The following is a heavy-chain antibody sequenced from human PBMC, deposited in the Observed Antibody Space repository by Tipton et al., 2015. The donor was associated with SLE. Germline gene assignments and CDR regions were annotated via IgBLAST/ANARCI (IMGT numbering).Heavy chain of an antibody. CDR3: ARHPPRGGSGYALDN. CDR1: GGSISSSSYY. Sequence: TLSLTCTVSGGSISSSSYYWGWIRQPPGKGLEWIGEIYHSGSNNYNPSLKSRVTISVDTSKNQFSLKLSSLTAADTAVYYCARHPPRGGSGYALDNWGQGTLVTVSS. D-gene: IGHD5-12*01. CDR2: IYHSGSN. J-gene: IGHJ4*02. V-gene: IGHV4-39*01.